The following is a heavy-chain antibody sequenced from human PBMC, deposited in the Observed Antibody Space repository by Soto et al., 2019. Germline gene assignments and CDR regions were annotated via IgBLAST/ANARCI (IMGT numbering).Heavy chain of an antibody. CDR3: ASEDCRNTNCLKGFDY. J-gene: IGHJ4*02. D-gene: IGHD2-15*01. CDR1: GYTFTDYY. Sequence: ASVKVSCKTSGYTFTDYYMHWVRQAPGQGFEWVGGINPKSGGPKYVPKFQGRVTVTRDTSISTAYMELNRLTSDDTAVYYCASEDCRNTNCLKGFDYWGQGTLVTVSS. CDR2: INPKSGGP. V-gene: IGHV1-2*02.